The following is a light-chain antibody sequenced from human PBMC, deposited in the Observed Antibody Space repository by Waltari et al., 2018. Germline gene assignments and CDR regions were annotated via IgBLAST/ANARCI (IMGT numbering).Light chain of an antibody. J-gene: IGKJ2*01. Sequence: EIVLTQSPVTLSLSPAERATLSCRASQSVTSNDLAWYQQKPGQPPRLLIYVASSRATGIPDRFSGSGSGTDFTLTITRLEPEDFAVYSCQQYGSSPFTFGQGTKLEIK. V-gene: IGKV3-20*01. CDR3: QQYGSSPFT. CDR2: VAS. CDR1: QSVTSND.